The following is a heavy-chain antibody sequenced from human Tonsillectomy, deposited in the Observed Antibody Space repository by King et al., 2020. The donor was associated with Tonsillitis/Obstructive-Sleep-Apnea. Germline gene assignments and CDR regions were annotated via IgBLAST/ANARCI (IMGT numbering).Heavy chain of an antibody. V-gene: IGHV3-7*03. CDR2: IKQDGSEK. CDR1: GFTFSNYW. J-gene: IGHJ4*02. CDR3: ARERDWVPDY. Sequence: VQLVESGGGLVQPGGSLRLSCAASGFTFSNYWMNWLRQAPGKGLEWVANIKQDGSEKYYVDSVKGRFTVSRDNAKNPLYLQMNSLRAEDTALYYCARERDWVPDYWGQGTLVTVSS. D-gene: IGHD3/OR15-3a*01.